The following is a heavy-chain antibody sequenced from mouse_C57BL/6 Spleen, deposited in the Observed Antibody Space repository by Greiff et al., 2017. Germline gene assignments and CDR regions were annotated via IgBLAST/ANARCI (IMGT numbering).Heavy chain of an antibody. CDR1: GYTFTDYY. CDR3: ARGVFGDYYAMDY. Sequence: VQLQQSGPVLVKPGASVKMSCKASGYTFTDYYMNWVKQSHGKSLEWIGVINPYNGGTSYNQKFKGKATLTVDKSSSTAYMELNSLTSEDSAVYYCARGVFGDYYAMDYWGQGTSVTVSS. CDR2: INPYNGGT. V-gene: IGHV1-19*01. J-gene: IGHJ4*01.